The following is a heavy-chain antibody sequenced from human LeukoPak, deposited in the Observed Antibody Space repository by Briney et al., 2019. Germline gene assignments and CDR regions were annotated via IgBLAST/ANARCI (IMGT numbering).Heavy chain of an antibody. V-gene: IGHV3-21*01. CDR3: RCRWDY. CDR1: GVSVSSGFYY. J-gene: IGHJ4*02. D-gene: IGHD4-23*01. CDR2: ISRSSDHT. Sequence: ETLSLTCTVSGVSVSSGFYYWSWIRQAPGKGLEWVSSISRSSDHTYYADSVKGRFTISRDNANNSLYLQMNSLRAEDTAVYYCRCRWDYWGQGTLVTVSS.